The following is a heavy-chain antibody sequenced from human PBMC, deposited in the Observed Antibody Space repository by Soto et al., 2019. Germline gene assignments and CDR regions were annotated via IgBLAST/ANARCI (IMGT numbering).Heavy chain of an antibody. V-gene: IGHV1-46*01. CDR1: GYIFIHYY. Sequence: QVQLVQSGAEVKKPGASVKVSCKASGYIFIHYYIHWVRQAPGQGLEWMAIINPNGGSTNYAQKYQGRVTVTNDTSPTTVSMELNILGSDDTAVFFAARALLQGDFWGQGTLVTVSS. CDR3: ARALLQGDF. J-gene: IGHJ4*02. D-gene: IGHD2-21*01. CDR2: INPNGGST.